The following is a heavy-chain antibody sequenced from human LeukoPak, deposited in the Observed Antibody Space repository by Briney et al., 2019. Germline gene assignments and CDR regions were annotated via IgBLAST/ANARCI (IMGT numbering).Heavy chain of an antibody. CDR1: GGSISSYY. D-gene: IGHD6-25*01. CDR3: ATATGDY. J-gene: IGHJ4*02. V-gene: IGHV4-59*01. CDR2: IYYSGST. Sequence: SETLSLTCTVSGGSISSYYWSWIRQPPGKGLEWIGYIYYSGSTNYNPSLKSRVTISVDTSKNQFSLKLSSVAAADTAVYYCATATGDYWGQGTLVTVSS.